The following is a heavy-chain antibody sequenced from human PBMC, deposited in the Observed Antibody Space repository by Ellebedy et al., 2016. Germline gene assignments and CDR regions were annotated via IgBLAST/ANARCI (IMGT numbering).Heavy chain of an antibody. Sequence: GGSLRLSCSASGFTFSSYAMHWVRQAPGKGLEYVSAISSNGGSTYYADSVKGRFTISRDNSKNTLYLQMSSLRAEDTAVYYCVKGPWMAVAANWFDPWGQGTLVTVSS. J-gene: IGHJ5*02. CDR3: VKGPWMAVAANWFDP. CDR2: ISSNGGST. CDR1: GFTFSSYA. D-gene: IGHD6-19*01. V-gene: IGHV3-64D*06.